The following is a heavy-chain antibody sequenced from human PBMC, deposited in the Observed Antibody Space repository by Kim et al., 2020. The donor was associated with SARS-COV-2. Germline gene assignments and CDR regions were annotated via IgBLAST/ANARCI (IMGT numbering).Heavy chain of an antibody. Sequence: GGSLRLSCAASGLTFSGYWMHWVRQVPGKGLVWVSRINSDESTTNYADSVKGRFTISRDNAKNTLYLQMNSLRAEDTAVYYCASRTAVAGIYYFDYWGQGTLVTVSS. J-gene: IGHJ4*02. D-gene: IGHD6-19*01. CDR3: ASRTAVAGIYYFDY. CDR2: INSDESTT. V-gene: IGHV3-74*01. CDR1: GLTFSGYW.